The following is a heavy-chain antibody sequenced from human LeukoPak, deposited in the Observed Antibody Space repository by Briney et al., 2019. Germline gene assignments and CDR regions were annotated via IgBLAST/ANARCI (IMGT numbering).Heavy chain of an antibody. D-gene: IGHD6-13*01. J-gene: IGHJ4*02. V-gene: IGHV3-23*01. CDR2: ISGSGGST. CDR1: GFTFSSYA. CDR3: AKTKTSSSWYGPLADY. Sequence: PGGSLRLSCAASGFTFSSYAMSWVRQAPGKGLEWVSAISGSGGSTYYADSVEGRFTISRDNSKNTLYLQMNSLRAEDTAVYYCAKTKTSSSWYGPLADYWGQGTLVTVSS.